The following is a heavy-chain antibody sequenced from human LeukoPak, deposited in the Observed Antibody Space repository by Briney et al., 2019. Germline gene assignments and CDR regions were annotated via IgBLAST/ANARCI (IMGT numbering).Heavy chain of an antibody. CDR3: APPRNRKYSSGFNDAFDM. J-gene: IGHJ3*02. V-gene: IGHV3-74*01. CDR1: GFTFSRHC. CDR2: IEFDGSRI. Sequence: PGGSLRLSCSASGFTFSRHCMHWVRQAPGKGLVWVSRIEFDGSRIDYADSVKGRFTVSRDNAKNTLYLQMNSLSAEDTAVYYCAPPRNRKYSSGFNDAFDMWGQGTMVTVSS. D-gene: IGHD5-18*01.